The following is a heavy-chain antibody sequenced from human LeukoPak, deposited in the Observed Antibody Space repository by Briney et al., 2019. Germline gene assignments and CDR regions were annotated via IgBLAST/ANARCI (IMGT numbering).Heavy chain of an antibody. Sequence: SVTVSYTASVGTFSNYAISWVRQAPGQGLAWVGRIIPILGIANYAQKFQGRVTTTADKSTSTAYMELSSLRSEDTAVYYCARGYCSSGSCYAFDYWGQGTLVTVSS. V-gene: IGHV1-69*04. CDR2: IIPILGIA. D-gene: IGHD2-15*01. CDR3: ARGYCSSGSCYAFDY. J-gene: IGHJ4*02. CDR1: VGTFSNYA.